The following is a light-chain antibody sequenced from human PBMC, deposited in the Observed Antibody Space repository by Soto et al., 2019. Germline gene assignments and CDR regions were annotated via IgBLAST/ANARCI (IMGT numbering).Light chain of an antibody. Sequence: EIVMTQSPATLSVSPGDRATLSCRASQSVSNNLAWYQQKPGQAPRLLIYGASTRATGIPARFSGSGSGTEFTLTISSLQSEDFAVYYCQQYNNWPPPFGGGTKVDIK. J-gene: IGKJ4*01. V-gene: IGKV3-15*01. CDR3: QQYNNWPPP. CDR2: GAS. CDR1: QSVSNN.